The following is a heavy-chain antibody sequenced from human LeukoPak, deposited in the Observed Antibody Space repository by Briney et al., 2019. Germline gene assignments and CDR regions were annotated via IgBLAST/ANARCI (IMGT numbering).Heavy chain of an antibody. CDR2: IYYSGST. J-gene: IGHJ4*02. D-gene: IGHD3-22*01. Sequence: SETLSLTCTVSGGSISSSSYYWGWIRQPPGKGLEWIGSIYYSGSTYYNPSLKSRVTISVDTSKNQFSLKLSSVTAAGTAVYYCARRSAPYYDSSGYPPYYFDYWGQGTLVTVSS. V-gene: IGHV4-39*01. CDR3: ARRSAPYYDSSGYPPYYFDY. CDR1: GGSISSSSYY.